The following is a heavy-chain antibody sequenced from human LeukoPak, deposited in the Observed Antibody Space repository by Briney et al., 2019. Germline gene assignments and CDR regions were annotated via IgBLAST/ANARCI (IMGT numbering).Heavy chain of an antibody. J-gene: IGHJ6*03. D-gene: IGHD1-26*01. CDR3: ARAIGGATSYYYYYMDV. CDR2: IYPDGRT. CDR1: GFIVSNNY. Sequence: GGSLRLSCAASGFIVSNNYMSWVRQAPGKGLEWVSVIYPDGRTYYADSVKGRFTISRDNPKNTLYLQMNSLRAEDTAVYYCARAIGGATSYYYYYMDVWGKGTTVTISS. V-gene: IGHV3-53*01.